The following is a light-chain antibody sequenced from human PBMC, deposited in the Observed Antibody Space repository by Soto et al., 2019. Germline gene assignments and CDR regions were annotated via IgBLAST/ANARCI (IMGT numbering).Light chain of an antibody. CDR1: QDISSK. V-gene: IGKV1-17*01. Sequence: DIQMTQSPSSLAAYVGDRVTITCRASQDISSKLACYQHKPGKAPKRLIHVASNLQSGVPSRFSGSGFRTEFTLSIISLQPEDFATYYCLQHSAYPPTFGQGTKVEIK. CDR2: VAS. CDR3: LQHSAYPPT. J-gene: IGKJ1*01.